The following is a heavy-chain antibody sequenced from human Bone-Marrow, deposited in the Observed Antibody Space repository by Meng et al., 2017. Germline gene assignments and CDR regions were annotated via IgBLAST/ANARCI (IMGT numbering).Heavy chain of an antibody. Sequence: GESLKISCRVSGFTFSDHYMDWVRQAPGKGLEWVGRTRNKAKSYTTEYAASVKGRFTISRDESKNSMYLQMNGLKTEDTAVYYCTTVPLWFGESNIDYWGQGTPVTVSS. CDR2: TRNKAKSYTT. CDR3: TTVPLWFGESNIDY. CDR1: GFTFSDHY. J-gene: IGHJ4*02. D-gene: IGHD3-10*01. V-gene: IGHV3-72*01.